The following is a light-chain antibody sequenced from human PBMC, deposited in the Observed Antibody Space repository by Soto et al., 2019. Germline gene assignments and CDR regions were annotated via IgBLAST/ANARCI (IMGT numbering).Light chain of an antibody. J-gene: IGKJ1*01. Sequence: DIQMTQSPSTLSASVGDRVTITCRASQSISSWLAWYQQKPGKAPKLLIYKASVLESGVPSRFSGSGSGTEFTLTISSLQPDDFATYYCQQYNSAWTFGQGTKVQIK. V-gene: IGKV1-5*03. CDR3: QQYNSAWT. CDR1: QSISSW. CDR2: KAS.